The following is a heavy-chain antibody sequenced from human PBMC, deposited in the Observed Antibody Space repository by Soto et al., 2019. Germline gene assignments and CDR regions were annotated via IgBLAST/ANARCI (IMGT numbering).Heavy chain of an antibody. D-gene: IGHD6-13*01. CDR2: FSGSGGRT. CDR1: GFTFSSYA. J-gene: IGHJ5*02. Sequence: GGSLRLSCAASGFTFSSYAMSWVRQAPGKGLEWVSAFSGSGGRTYYADSVKGRLTTSRDNSKNTLYLQMNSLRAEDTAVYYCAKGRQPLVIAAATSWGQGTLVTVSS. CDR3: AKGRQPLVIAAATS. V-gene: IGHV3-23*01.